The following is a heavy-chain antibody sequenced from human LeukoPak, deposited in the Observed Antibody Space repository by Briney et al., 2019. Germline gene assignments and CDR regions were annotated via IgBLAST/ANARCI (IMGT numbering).Heavy chain of an antibody. CDR1: GFTFDDYA. CDR3: AKGSGYSYRSVIDY. D-gene: IGHD5-18*01. J-gene: IGHJ4*02. CDR2: ISWNSGSI. V-gene: IGHV3-9*01. Sequence: GGSLRLSCAASGFTFDDYAMHWVRQAPGRGLEWVTSISWNSGSIGYADSVKGRITISRDSAKSSLYLQMNSLRAEDTALYYCAKGSGYSYRSVIDYWGQGTLVTVSS.